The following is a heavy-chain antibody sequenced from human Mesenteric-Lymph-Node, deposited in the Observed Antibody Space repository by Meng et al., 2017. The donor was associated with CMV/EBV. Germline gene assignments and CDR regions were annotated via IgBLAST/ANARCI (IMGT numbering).Heavy chain of an antibody. V-gene: IGHV4-59*01. CDR2: ISYAGGA. Sequence: ESLKISCAASGFTFSTYSMNWIRQSPGKGLEWIAYISYAGGANYTPSLKGRVTVSVDTSKNQFSLRMRSVTAADTAVYYCARDKGSFGGDPLGHFDYWGQGTPVTVSS. D-gene: IGHD2-21*01. J-gene: IGHJ4*02. CDR3: ARDKGSFGGDPLGHFDY. CDR1: GFTFSTYS.